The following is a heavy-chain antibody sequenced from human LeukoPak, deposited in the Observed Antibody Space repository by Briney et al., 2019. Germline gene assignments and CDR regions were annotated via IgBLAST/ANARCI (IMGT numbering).Heavy chain of an antibody. D-gene: IGHD1-1*01. J-gene: IGHJ4*02. CDR3: AKGQQTGTFGY. Sequence: GGSLRLSXAASGFTFSSYGMHWVRQAPGKGLEWVAVIWYDGSNKYYADSVKGRFTISRDNSKNTLYLQMNSLRAEDTAVYYCAKGQQTGTFGYWGQGTLVTVS. CDR1: GFTFSSYG. V-gene: IGHV3-33*06. CDR2: IWYDGSNK.